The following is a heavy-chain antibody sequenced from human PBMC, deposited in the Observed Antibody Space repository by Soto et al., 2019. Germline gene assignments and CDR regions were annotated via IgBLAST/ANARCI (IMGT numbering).Heavy chain of an antibody. J-gene: IGHJ3*02. D-gene: IGHD3-22*01. Sequence: GGSLRLSCAASGFTFSSYSMSWVRQAPGKGLEWVSYISSSSSTIYYADSVRGRFTISRDNAKNSLYLQMNSLRNEDTAVYYCASSTYYYDSSGYSGDAFDIWGQGTMVTVSS. CDR3: ASSTYYYDSSGYSGDAFDI. CDR1: GFTFSSYS. V-gene: IGHV3-48*02. CDR2: ISSSSSTI.